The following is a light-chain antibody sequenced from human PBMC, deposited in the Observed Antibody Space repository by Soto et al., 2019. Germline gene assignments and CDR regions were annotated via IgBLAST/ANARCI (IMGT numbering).Light chain of an antibody. CDR3: QKSHMWTIT. V-gene: IGKV3-11*01. J-gene: IGKJ5*01. CDR1: QSFRGL. CDR2: DAY. Sequence: EVVLTQSPVTLSLSPGERATLSCRASQSFRGLLAWYQQKPGQAPRLLIYDAYNRATGIPPRFSGSGSGTDFSLNISSIEPEDSAVYYCQKSHMWTITFGKGTRLEI.